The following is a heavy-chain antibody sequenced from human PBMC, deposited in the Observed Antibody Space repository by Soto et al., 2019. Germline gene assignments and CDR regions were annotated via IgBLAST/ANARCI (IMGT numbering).Heavy chain of an antibody. Sequence: GGSLRLSCAASGFIFSDYGIHWVRQAPGKGLEWVALIWYDGSKKYYADSVKGRFTVSRDNINSTLYLEMNSLRVEDSAVYYCARGEVVVVPAAIGWFDPWGQGTLVTVSS. J-gene: IGHJ5*02. CDR2: IWYDGSKK. V-gene: IGHV3-33*01. D-gene: IGHD2-2*01. CDR1: GFIFSDYG. CDR3: ARGEVVVVPAAIGWFDP.